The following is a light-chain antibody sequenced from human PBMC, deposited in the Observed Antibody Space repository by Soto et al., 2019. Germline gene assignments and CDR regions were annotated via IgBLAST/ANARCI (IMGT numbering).Light chain of an antibody. CDR3: QQYNYWPPWT. J-gene: IGKJ1*01. V-gene: IGKV3-15*01. CDR2: GAS. Sequence: EIVVTQSPATLSVSPGERATLSCRASQSVGSSLAWYQQKPGQAPRLVIYGASTRATGVPARFTGSGSGTEFTLTISSLQSEDFAVYSCQQYNYWPPWTFGQGTKVEIK. CDR1: QSVGSS.